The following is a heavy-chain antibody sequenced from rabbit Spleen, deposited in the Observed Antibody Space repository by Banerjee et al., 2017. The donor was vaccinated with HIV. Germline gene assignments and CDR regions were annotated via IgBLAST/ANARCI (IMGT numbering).Heavy chain of an antibody. D-gene: IGHD6-1*01. CDR1: GFDFSTSA. V-gene: IGHV1S40*01. J-gene: IGHJ4*01. CDR2: IHADNSDGHT. Sequence: QSLEESGGDLVKPGASLTLSCTASGFDFSTSAMCWVRQAPGKGLEWIGGIHADNSDGHTYYASWAKGRFTISKTSSTTVTLQMTSLTAADTATYFCVRDDAYGGYAVWGPGTLVTVS. CDR3: VRDDAYGGYAV.